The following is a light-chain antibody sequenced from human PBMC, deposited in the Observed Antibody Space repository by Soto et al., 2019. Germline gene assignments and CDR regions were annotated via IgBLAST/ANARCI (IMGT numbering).Light chain of an antibody. CDR3: QQRNIWPPVT. Sequence: EIVMTQSPATLSVSPGERATLSCRASQSVSSNLAWYQQKPGQAPRLLISGTSNRATGIPDRFSGSGSGTDFTLTISRLEPEDFAVYYCQQRNIWPPVTFGQGTRLEIK. J-gene: IGKJ5*01. CDR2: GTS. V-gene: IGKV3D-15*01. CDR1: QSVSSN.